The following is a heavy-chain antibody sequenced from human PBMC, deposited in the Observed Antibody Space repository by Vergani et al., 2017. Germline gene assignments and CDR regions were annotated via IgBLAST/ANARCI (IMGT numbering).Heavy chain of an antibody. D-gene: IGHD6-19*01. Sequence: QVQLVQSGAEVKKPGSSVKVSCKASGGTFSSYTISWVRQAPGQGLEWMGRIIPILGIANYAQKFQGRVTITADKSTSTAYMELRSLRSEDTAVYYCAKGVAVAGGWFDPWGQGTLVTVSS. CDR2: IIPILGIA. CDR1: GGTFSSYT. CDR3: AKGVAVAGGWFDP. V-gene: IGHV1-69*02. J-gene: IGHJ5*02.